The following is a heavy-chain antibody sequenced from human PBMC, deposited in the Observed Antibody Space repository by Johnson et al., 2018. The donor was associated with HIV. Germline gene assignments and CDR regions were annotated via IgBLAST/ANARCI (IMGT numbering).Heavy chain of an antibody. CDR3: ARTEITFGGVIDPHDAFDI. J-gene: IGHJ3*02. D-gene: IGHD3-16*02. CDR2: ISYDGSNK. Sequence: QVHLVESGGGVVQPGRSLRLSCAASGFTFSNYAMHWIRQAPGKGLEWVAVISYDGSNKYYADSVKGRFTISRDNSKNTLYLQTNSLRAEDTAVYYCARTEITFGGVIDPHDAFDIWGQGTMVTVSS. CDR1: GFTFSNYA. V-gene: IGHV3-30-3*01.